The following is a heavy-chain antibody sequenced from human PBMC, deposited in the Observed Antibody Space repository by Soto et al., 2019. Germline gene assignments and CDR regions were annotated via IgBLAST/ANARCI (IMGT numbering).Heavy chain of an antibody. J-gene: IGHJ6*03. CDR3: ARVTYPYYMDV. CDR2: IIPILGIA. D-gene: IGHD2-2*01. V-gene: IGHV1-69*02. CDR1: GGTFSSYT. Sequence: QVQLVQSGAEVKKPGSSVKVSCNASGGTFSSYTISWVLQAPGQGLEWMGRIIPILGIANYAQKFQGRVTSTADKSTSTAYMELSSLRSEDTAVYYCARVTYPYYMDVWGKGTTVTVSS.